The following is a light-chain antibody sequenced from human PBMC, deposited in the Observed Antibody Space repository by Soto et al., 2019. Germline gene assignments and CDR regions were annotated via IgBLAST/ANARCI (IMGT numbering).Light chain of an antibody. Sequence: EIVLTQSPGTLSLSPGERATLSCRASQSVSSTYLVWYQQKPGQAPRLLIYGATSRASGIPDRFSGSGSGTDFTLTISRLEPEDFAVDYCQQFGDSLTFGPGTKVDIK. CDR3: QQFGDSLT. V-gene: IGKV3-20*01. J-gene: IGKJ3*01. CDR1: QSVSSTY. CDR2: GAT.